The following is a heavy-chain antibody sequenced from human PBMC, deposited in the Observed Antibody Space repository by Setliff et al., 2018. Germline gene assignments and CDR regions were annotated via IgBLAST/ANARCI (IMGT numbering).Heavy chain of an antibody. J-gene: IGHJ4*02. V-gene: IGHV3-33*01. CDR3: AGGPRWYDSSGYYFRTDN. D-gene: IGHD3-22*01. CDR1: GFTFSSYG. CDR2: XXXXXXXX. Sequence: GGSLRLSCVASGFTFSSYGMHWVRQAPGKGLEWVAVXXXXXXXXXXXXXXKGRXXISRDNSKNTLYLQTNSLRAEDTAVYYCAGGPRWYDSSGYYFRTDNWGQGTLVTVSS.